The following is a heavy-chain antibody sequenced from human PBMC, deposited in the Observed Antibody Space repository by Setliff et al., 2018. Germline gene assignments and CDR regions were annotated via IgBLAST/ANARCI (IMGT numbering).Heavy chain of an antibody. V-gene: IGHV1-18*01. Sequence: ASVKVSCKASGYTFTSYGISWVRQTPGQGLEWMGWISAYNGNTNYAQKLLGRVTMTTDTSTSTAYMELRSLRSDDTAVYYCARRAPAAMADAFDIWGQGTMVTVSS. CDR2: ISAYNGNT. D-gene: IGHD2-2*01. CDR1: GYTFTSYG. J-gene: IGHJ3*02. CDR3: ARRAPAAMADAFDI.